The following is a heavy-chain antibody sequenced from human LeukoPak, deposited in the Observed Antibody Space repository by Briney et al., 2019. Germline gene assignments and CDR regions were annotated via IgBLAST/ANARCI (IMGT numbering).Heavy chain of an antibody. CDR1: GFTFITYS. CDR2: ISSSSSTI. Sequence: GGSLRLSCAASGFTFITYSMNWVRQAPGEGLEWGSYISSSSSTIYYADSVKGRFTISKDNAKNSLYLQMNSLRAEDTAVYYCARDKVAGDPSNWFDPWGQGTLVTVSS. V-gene: IGHV3-48*01. J-gene: IGHJ5*02. CDR3: ARDKVAGDPSNWFDP. D-gene: IGHD6-19*01.